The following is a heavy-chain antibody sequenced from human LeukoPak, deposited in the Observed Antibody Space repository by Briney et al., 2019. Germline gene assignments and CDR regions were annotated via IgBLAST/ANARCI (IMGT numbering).Heavy chain of an antibody. D-gene: IGHD1-26*01. J-gene: IGHJ4*02. CDR2: ISAYNGNT. CDR1: GYTFTSYG. CDR3: ARGSKWELPPYFDY. Sequence: APVKVSCKASGYTFTSYGISWVRQAPGQGLEWMGWISAYNGNTNYAQKLQGRVTMTTDTSTSTAYMELRSLRSDDTAVYYCARGSKWELPPYFDYWGQGTLVTVSS. V-gene: IGHV1-18*01.